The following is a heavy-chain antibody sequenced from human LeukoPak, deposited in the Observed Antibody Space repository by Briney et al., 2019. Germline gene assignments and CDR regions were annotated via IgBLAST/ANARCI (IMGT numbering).Heavy chain of an antibody. CDR1: GDSFSSNSAA. CDR3: ARDSPLTTVTTFPYWYFDL. D-gene: IGHD4-17*01. V-gene: IGHV6-1*01. Sequence: SQTLSLTCAISGDSFSSNSAAWNWIRQSPSRGLEWLGRTYYRSKWYNDYAVSVKSRITISPDTSKNQFSLQLNSVTPEDTAVYYCARDSPLTTVTTFPYWYFDLWGRGTLVTVSS. J-gene: IGHJ2*01. CDR2: TYYRSKWYN.